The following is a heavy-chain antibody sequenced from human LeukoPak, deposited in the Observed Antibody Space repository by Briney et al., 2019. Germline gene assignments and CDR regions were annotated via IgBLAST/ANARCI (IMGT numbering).Heavy chain of an antibody. CDR3: ARGRYYGSGSYKY. CDR1: GGSISSYY. CDR2: GST. J-gene: IGHJ4*02. Sequence: SETLSLTCTVSGGSISSYYWSWIRQPPGKGLEWIGSGSTYYNPSLKSRVTISVDTSKNQFSLKLSSVTAADTAVYYCARGRYYGSGSYKYWGQGTLVTVSS. D-gene: IGHD3-10*01. V-gene: IGHV4-59*12.